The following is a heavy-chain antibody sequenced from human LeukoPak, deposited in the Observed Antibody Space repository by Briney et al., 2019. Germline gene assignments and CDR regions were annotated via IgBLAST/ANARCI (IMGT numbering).Heavy chain of an antibody. CDR1: GGTFSSYA. CDR3: ARGAGDPKLSYYYYGMDV. J-gene: IGHJ6*02. Sequence: GASVKVSCKASGGTFSSYAISWVRQAPGQGLEWMGGIIPIFGTANYAQKFQGRVTITADESTGTAYMELSSLRSEDTAVYYCARGAGDPKLSYYYYGMDVWGQGTSVTVSS. D-gene: IGHD2-21*02. V-gene: IGHV1-69*13. CDR2: IIPIFGTA.